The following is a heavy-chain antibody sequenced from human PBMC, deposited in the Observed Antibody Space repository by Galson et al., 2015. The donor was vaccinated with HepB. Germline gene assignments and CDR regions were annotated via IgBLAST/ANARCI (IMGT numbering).Heavy chain of an antibody. CDR2: IYWDDDE. D-gene: IGHD6-19*01. V-gene: IGHV2-5*02. J-gene: IGHJ5*02. CDR1: GFSLSTSGVG. Sequence: PALVKPTQTLTLTCTFSGFSLSTSGVGVGWIRQPPGKALEWLALIYWDDDERYSPSLKSRLTITKDTSKNQVVLTMTNMDPVDTATYYCAHRLPVEGSGWPNWFDPWGQGTLVTVSS. CDR3: AHRLPVEGSGWPNWFDP.